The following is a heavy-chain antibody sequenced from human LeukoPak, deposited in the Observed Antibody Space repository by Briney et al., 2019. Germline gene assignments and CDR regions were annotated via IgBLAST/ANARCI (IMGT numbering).Heavy chain of an antibody. CDR1: GASISGGTYY. Sequence: SETLSLTCSVSGASISGGTYYWGWIRQPPGKGLEWIGSIYYTGSTYDNPSLKSRVTISVDTSKNQFSLKLSSVTAADTAVYYCARDQGSYSSGSWFDPWGQGTLVTVSS. D-gene: IGHD6-19*01. J-gene: IGHJ5*02. V-gene: IGHV4-39*07. CDR3: ARDQGSYSSGSWFDP. CDR2: IYYTGST.